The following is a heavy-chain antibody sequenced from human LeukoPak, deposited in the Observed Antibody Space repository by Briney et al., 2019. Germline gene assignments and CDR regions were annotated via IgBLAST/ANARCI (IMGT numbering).Heavy chain of an antibody. CDR2: INSDGSST. V-gene: IGHV3-74*01. J-gene: IGHJ4*02. D-gene: IGHD5-12*01. CDR1: GFTFSSYW. CDR3: ARSRTVSGYDYVY. Sequence: PGGSLRLSCAASGFTFSSYWMHWVRQAPGKGLVWVSRINSDGSSTSYADSVKGRFTISRDNAKNTLYLQMNSLRTEDTAVYYCARSRTVSGYDYVYWGQGTLVTVSS.